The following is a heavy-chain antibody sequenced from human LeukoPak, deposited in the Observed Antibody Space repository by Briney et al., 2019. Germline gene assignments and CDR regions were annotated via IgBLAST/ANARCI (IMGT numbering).Heavy chain of an antibody. D-gene: IGHD5-12*01. Sequence: PSETLSLTCTVSGGSISSYYWSWIRQPPGKGLEWIGYIYYSGSTNYNPSLKSRVTISVDTSKNQFSLKLSSVTAADTAVYYCARDRRVDRAFDIWGQGTMVTVSS. CDR2: IYYSGST. V-gene: IGHV4-59*12. CDR3: ARDRRVDRAFDI. J-gene: IGHJ3*02. CDR1: GGSISSYY.